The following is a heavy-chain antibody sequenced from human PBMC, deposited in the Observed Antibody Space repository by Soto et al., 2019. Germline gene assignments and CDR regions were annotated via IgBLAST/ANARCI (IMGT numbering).Heavy chain of an antibody. J-gene: IGHJ4*02. CDR3: ARDSAGTAMTFDY. D-gene: IGHD5-18*01. CDR2: IYYSGNT. V-gene: IGHV4-31*03. CDR1: GGSISSGGYY. Sequence: QVQLQESGPGLVKPSQTLSLTCTVSGGSISSGGYYWSWIRQHPGKGLEWIGYIYYSGNTYYNPSLKSRVAMSVDTSQNQFSLKLSSVTAADTAVYYCARDSAGTAMTFDYWGQGTPVTVSS.